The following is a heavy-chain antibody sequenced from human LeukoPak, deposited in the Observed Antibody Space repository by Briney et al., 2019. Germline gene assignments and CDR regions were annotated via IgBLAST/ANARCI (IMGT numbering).Heavy chain of an antibody. J-gene: IGHJ4*02. Sequence: PSETLSLTCAVYGGSFSGYYWSWIRQPPGKGLEWNGEINHSGSTNYNPSLKSRVTISVDTSKNQFSLKLSSVTAADTAVYYCARGPYTSYWGQGTLVTVSS. V-gene: IGHV4-34*01. CDR3: ARGPYTSY. D-gene: IGHD2-2*02. CDR2: INHSGST. CDR1: GGSFSGYY.